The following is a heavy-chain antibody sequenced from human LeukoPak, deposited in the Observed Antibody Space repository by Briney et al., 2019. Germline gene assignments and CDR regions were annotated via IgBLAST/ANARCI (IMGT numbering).Heavy chain of an antibody. Sequence: GGSLRLSCTVSGFTVSSNSMSWVRQAPGKGLEWVSFIYSDNTHYSDSVKGRFTISRDNAKNSLYLQMNSLRAEDTAVYYCARDYYDSSGYYRDNDAFDIWGQGTMVTVSS. CDR3: ARDYYDSSGYYRDNDAFDI. CDR1: GFTVSSNS. V-gene: IGHV3-53*01. D-gene: IGHD3-22*01. J-gene: IGHJ3*02. CDR2: IYSDNT.